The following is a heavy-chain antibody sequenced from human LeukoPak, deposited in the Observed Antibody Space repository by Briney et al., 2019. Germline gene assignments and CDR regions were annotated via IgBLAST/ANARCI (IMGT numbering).Heavy chain of an antibody. V-gene: IGHV4-30-4*08. CDR1: GGSISSGDYY. D-gene: IGHD2-15*01. J-gene: IGHJ4*02. CDR2: IYYSGST. CDR3: ARDGGYCSGGSCTASLLNY. Sequence: PSETLSLTCTVSGGSISSGDYYWGWIRQPPGKGLEWIGYIYYSGSTYYNPSLKSRVTISVDTSKNQFSLKLSSVTAADTAVYYCARDGGYCSGGSCTASLLNYWGQGTLVTVSS.